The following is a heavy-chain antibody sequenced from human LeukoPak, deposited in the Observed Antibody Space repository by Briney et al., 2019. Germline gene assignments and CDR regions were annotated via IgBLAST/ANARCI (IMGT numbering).Heavy chain of an antibody. J-gene: IGHJ4*02. CDR2: SSTSNSNT. CDR3: AREYCDSGRCWDVDY. Sequence: GASVKVSCGASGYSFTTLGISWVRQAPGQGPEWMGWSSTSNSNTKYAQKLQGRVTMTTDTSTSTAYMELRSLRSDDTAVYYCAREYCDSGRCWDVDYWGQGTLVTVSS. CDR1: GYSFTTLG. D-gene: IGHD2-15*01. V-gene: IGHV1-18*01.